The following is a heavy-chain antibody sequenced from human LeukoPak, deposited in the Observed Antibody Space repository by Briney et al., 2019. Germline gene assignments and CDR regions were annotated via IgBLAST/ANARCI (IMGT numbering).Heavy chain of an antibody. Sequence: SETLSLTCTVSVGSISTSNDYWGWIRQPPGKGLEWIGTTHYRGSTCYNPSLRSGVAMSVHTSQNFLPLTLASVTATATRPYFCARRTGPSPTNTFDLWGQATRVTV. CDR1: VGSISTSNDY. D-gene: IGHD1/OR15-1a*01. V-gene: IGHV4-39*02. CDR2: THYRGST. J-gene: IGHJ3*01. CDR3: ARRTGPSPTNTFDL.